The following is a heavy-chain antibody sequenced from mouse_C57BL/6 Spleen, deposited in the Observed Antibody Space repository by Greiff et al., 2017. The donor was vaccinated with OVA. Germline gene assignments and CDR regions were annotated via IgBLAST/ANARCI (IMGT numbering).Heavy chain of an antibody. Sequence: QVQLQQSGAELVKPGASVKISCKASGYAFSSYWMNWVKQRPGKGLEWIGQIYPGDGDTNYNGKFKGKATLTEDKSSSTAYMQLSSLTSEDSAVYFCARGGYPYAMDYWGQGTSGTVSS. V-gene: IGHV1-80*01. J-gene: IGHJ4*01. CDR1: GYAFSSYW. CDR3: ARGGYPYAMDY. CDR2: IYPGDGDT.